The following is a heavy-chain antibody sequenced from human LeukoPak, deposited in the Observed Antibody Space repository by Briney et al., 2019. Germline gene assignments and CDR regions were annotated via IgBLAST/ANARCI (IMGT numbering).Heavy chain of an antibody. V-gene: IGHV4-34*01. D-gene: IGHD3-10*01. CDR2: INHSGST. J-gene: IGHJ5*02. Sequence: SETLSLTCAVYGGSFSGYYWSWIRQPPGKGLEWIGEINHSGSTNYNPSLKSRVTISVDTSKNQFSLKLSSVTAADTAVYYCARGGSLGTMVRGAPKWIDPWGQGTLVTVSS. CDR1: GGSFSGYY. CDR3: ARGGSLGTMVRGAPKWIDP.